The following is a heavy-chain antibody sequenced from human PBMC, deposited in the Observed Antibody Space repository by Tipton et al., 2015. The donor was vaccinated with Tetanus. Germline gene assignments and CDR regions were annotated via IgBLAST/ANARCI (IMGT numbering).Heavy chain of an antibody. CDR2: IFHSGST. CDR3: ARIHDFWSGYFDF. V-gene: IGHV4-59*01. J-gene: IGHJ4*02. CDR1: GGSMSNNY. Sequence: TLSLTCTVSGGSMSNNYWSWIRQPPGKGLEWIAYIFHSGSTNYSPSLKSRVAISMDTSKNQISLKLSSVTAADTAVYYCARIHDFWSGYFDFWGQGIPVTVSP. D-gene: IGHD3-3*01.